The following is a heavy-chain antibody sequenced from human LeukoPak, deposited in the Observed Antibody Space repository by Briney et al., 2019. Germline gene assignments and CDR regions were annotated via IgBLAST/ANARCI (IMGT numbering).Heavy chain of an antibody. D-gene: IGHD3-16*01. CDR1: RFTFIRYE. V-gene: IGHV3-48*03. CDR3: ARDGGTYYFDY. CDR2: ISTSGSTI. Sequence: GGSLRLSCAASRFTFIRYEMNWVRQAPGKALEWLSYISTSGSTIYYADSVKGRFTISRGNAKNSLYLQMNSLRAEDTAVYYCARDGGTYYFDYWGQGTLVTVSS. J-gene: IGHJ4*02.